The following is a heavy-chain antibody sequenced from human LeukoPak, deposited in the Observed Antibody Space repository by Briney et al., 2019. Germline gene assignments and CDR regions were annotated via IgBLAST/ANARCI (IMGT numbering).Heavy chain of an antibody. CDR1: GFTFSSYG. D-gene: IGHD1-26*01. CDR2: ISYDGSNK. CDR3: ANPRIVGATG. Sequence: GRSLRLSCAASGFTFSSYGMHWVRQAPGKGLEWVAVISYDGSNKYYADSVKGRFTISRDNSKNTLYLQMNSLRAEDTAVYYCANPRIVGATGWGQGTLVTVSS. V-gene: IGHV3-30*18. J-gene: IGHJ4*02.